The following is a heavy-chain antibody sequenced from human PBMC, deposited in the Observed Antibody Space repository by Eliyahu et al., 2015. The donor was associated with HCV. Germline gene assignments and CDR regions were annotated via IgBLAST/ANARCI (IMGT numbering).Heavy chain of an antibody. J-gene: IGHJ6*02. CDR3: ARLKSGYYYYYYGMDV. CDR2: INHSGST. CDR1: GXSFSGYY. Sequence: QVQLQQWGAGLLKPSETLSLTCAVYGXSFSGYYWSWIRQPPGKGLEWIGEINHSGSTNYNPSLKSRVTISVDTSKNQFSLKLSSVTAADTAVYYCARLKSGYYYYYYGMDVWGQGTTVTVSS. V-gene: IGHV4-34*01. D-gene: IGHD3-10*01.